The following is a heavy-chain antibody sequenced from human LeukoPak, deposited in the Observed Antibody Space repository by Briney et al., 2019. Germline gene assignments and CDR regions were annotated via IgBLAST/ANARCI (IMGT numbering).Heavy chain of an antibody. V-gene: IGHV3-21*04. J-gene: IGHJ4*02. CDR1: GFTFSSYS. Sequence: PGGSLRLSCAASGFTFSSYSMNWVRQAPGKGLEWVSSISSSSSYIYYADSVKGRFTISRDNAKNSLYLQMNSLRAEDTAVYYCARGVAVAGTALGYWGQGTLVTVSS. D-gene: IGHD6-19*01. CDR2: ISSSSSYI. CDR3: ARGVAVAGTALGY.